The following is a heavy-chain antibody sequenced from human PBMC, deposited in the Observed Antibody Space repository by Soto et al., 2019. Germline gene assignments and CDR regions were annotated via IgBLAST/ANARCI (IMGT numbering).Heavy chain of an antibody. D-gene: IGHD3-10*01. CDR1: GFTFSSYA. J-gene: IGHJ4*02. CDR3: AKDTVITMVRGVPSFDH. Sequence: EVQLLESGGGLVQPGGSLRLSCAASGFTFSSYAMIWVRQAPGKGLECVSAICGSGGSTYYADSVKGRFTISRDNSKNTLYLQMNSLRAEDTAVYYCAKDTVITMVRGVPSFDHRGQGTLVTVSS. V-gene: IGHV3-23*01. CDR2: ICGSGGST.